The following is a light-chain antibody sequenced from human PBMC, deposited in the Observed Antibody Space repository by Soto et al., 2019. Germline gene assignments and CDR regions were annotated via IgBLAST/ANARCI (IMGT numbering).Light chain of an antibody. CDR1: SSDVGSYNL. V-gene: IGLV2-23*02. CDR3: CSYAGSSTFSYV. J-gene: IGLJ1*01. Sequence: QSVLTQPASVSGSPGRSITISCTGTSSDVGSYNLVSWYQQHPGKAPKLMIYEVSKRPSGVSNRFSGSKSGNTASLTISGLQAEDEADYCCCSYAGSSTFSYVFGTGTKVTVL. CDR2: EVS.